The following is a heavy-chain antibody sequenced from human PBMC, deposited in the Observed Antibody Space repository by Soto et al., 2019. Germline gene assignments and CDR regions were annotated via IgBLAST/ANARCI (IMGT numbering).Heavy chain of an antibody. CDR1: GFTFSSYS. V-gene: IGHV3-48*02. CDR3: ARERKYSSGYNC. CDR2: ISSSSSTI. Sequence: EVQLVKSGGGLVQPGGSLRLSCAASGFTFSSYSMNRVRQAPGKGLEWVSYISSSSSTIYYADSVKGRFTISRDNAKKSLYLQMNSLRDEDTAVYYCARERKYSSGYNCWGQGSLVTVSS. J-gene: IGHJ4*02. D-gene: IGHD3-22*01.